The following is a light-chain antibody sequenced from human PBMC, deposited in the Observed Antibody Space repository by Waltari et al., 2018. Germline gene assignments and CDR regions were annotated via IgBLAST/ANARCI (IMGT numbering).Light chain of an antibody. Sequence: DIQMTQSPSTLSASVGDRVTIPCRASQSIGSLLAWYQQKPGKAPKLLIYDASSLESGVPSRFSGSGSGTEFTLTINSLQPEDFATYYCQQYNSYPFTFGGGTKVEIK. J-gene: IGKJ4*01. CDR1: QSIGSL. CDR2: DAS. CDR3: QQYNSYPFT. V-gene: IGKV1-5*01.